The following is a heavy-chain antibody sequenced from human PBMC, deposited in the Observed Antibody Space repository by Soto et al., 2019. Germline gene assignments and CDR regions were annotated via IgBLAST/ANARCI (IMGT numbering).Heavy chain of an antibody. D-gene: IGHD6-13*01. Sequence: QVQLVQSGAEVKKPGSSVKVSCKASGGTFSSYAISWVRQAPGQGLEWMGGIIPIFGTANYAQNFQGRVKLTAGKSTSTAYMELTNLRTEDTAVYYWAFCGAAADHFWFDPRGQGNLVTLAS. CDR3: AFCGAAADHFWFDP. V-gene: IGHV1-69*06. CDR1: GGTFSSYA. J-gene: IGHJ5*02. CDR2: IIPIFGTA.